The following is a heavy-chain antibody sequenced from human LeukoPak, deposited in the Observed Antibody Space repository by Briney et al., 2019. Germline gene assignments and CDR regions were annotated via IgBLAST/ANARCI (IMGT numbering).Heavy chain of an antibody. CDR2: INPNSGGT. J-gene: IGHJ6*02. V-gene: IGHV1-2*02. CDR1: GYTFTGYY. Sequence: GASVKVSCKASGYTFTGYYMHWVRQAPGQGLEWMGWINPNSGGTNYAQKFQGRVTMTRDTSISTAYMELSRLRSDDTAVYYCARVRYGSVAYGMDVWGQGTTVTVSS. CDR3: ARVRYGSVAYGMDV. D-gene: IGHD3-10*01.